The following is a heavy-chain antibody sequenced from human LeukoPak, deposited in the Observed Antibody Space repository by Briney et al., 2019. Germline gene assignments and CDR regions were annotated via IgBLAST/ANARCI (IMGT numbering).Heavy chain of an antibody. V-gene: IGHV4-61*01. Sequence: SQTLSLTCTASGGSISGGSYYWSWIRQPPGQGLEWIRYIYYSGSTKYNLSLKSRVTISVDTSKNQLSLKLSSVTAADTAVYYCARGEYGLFDYWGQGTLVTVSS. CDR1: GGSISGGSYY. D-gene: IGHD2/OR15-2a*01. CDR2: IYYSGST. J-gene: IGHJ4*02. CDR3: ARGEYGLFDY.